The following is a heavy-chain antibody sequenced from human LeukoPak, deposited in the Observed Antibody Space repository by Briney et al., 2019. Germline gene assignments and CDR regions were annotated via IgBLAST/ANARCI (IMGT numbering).Heavy chain of an antibody. Sequence: SETLSLTCAVYGGSFSGYYWSWIRQPPGKGLEWIGEINHSGSTNYNPSLKSRVTISVDTSKIQFSLKVSSVTAADTAVYYCARHSRTYYDFDYWGQGTLVTVSS. J-gene: IGHJ4*02. V-gene: IGHV4-34*01. CDR1: GGSFSGYY. CDR3: ARHSRTYYDFDY. D-gene: IGHD1-26*01. CDR2: INHSGST.